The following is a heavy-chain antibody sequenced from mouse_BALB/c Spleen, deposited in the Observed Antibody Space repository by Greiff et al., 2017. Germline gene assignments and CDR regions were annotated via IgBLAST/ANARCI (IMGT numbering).Heavy chain of an antibody. D-gene: IGHD1-1*01. V-gene: IGHV5-17*02. CDR3: ARSPLYYGSSYGYFDY. CDR2: ISSGSSTI. J-gene: IGHJ2*01. Sequence: EVQVVESGGGLVQPGGSRKLSCAASGFTFSSFGMHWVRQAPEKGLEWVAYISSGSSTIYYADTVKGRFTISRDNPKNTLFLQMTSLRSEDTAMYYCARSPLYYGSSYGYFDYWGQGTTLTVSS. CDR1: GFTFSSFG.